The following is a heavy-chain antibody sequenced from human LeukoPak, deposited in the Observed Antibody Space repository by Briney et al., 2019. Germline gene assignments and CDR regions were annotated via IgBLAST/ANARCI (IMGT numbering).Heavy chain of an antibody. J-gene: IGHJ4*02. CDR2: IKQDGSEK. V-gene: IGHV3-7*01. CDR3: TRVHGGYPFDS. Sequence: GSLRLSCVASGFTFSSRDWMTWVRQAPGKGLEWVANIKQDGSEKNYVDSVKGRFTISRDNAKNSVDLQMNSLRAEDTAVYYCTRVHGGYPFDSWGQGTLVTVSS. D-gene: IGHD2-15*01. CDR1: GFTFSSRDW.